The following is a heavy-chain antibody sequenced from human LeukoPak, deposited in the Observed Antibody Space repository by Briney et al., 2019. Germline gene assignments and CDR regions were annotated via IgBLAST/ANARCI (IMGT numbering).Heavy chain of an antibody. CDR2: INHSGST. Sequence: KPSETLSLTCAVYGGSFSGYYWSWIRQPPGKGLEWIGEINHSGSTNYNPSLKSRVTISVDTSKNQFSLKLSSLTAADTAVYYCARRWYDFWSGYYPGGTSFDYWGQGTLVTVSS. V-gene: IGHV4-34*01. D-gene: IGHD3-3*01. CDR1: GGSFSGYY. CDR3: ARRWYDFWSGYYPGGTSFDY. J-gene: IGHJ4*02.